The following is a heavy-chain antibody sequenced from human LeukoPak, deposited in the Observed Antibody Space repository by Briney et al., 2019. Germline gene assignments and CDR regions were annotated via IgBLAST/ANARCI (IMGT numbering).Heavy chain of an antibody. V-gene: IGHV3-21*01. CDR1: GFTLRTYT. D-gene: IGHD1-20*01. CDR3: ARDGITGTDY. Sequence: GGSLRLSCAASGFTLRTYTMNWVRQAPGKGLEWVSSIGISSNKIYYADSVKGRFIISRDNAKNSLYLQMNSLRAEDTAVYYCARDGITGTDYWGQGTLVTVSS. CDR2: IGISSNKI. J-gene: IGHJ4*02.